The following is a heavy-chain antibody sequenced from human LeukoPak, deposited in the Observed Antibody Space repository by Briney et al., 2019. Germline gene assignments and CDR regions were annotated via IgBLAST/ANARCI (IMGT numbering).Heavy chain of an antibody. V-gene: IGHV1-18*04. CDR1: GYTFTSYY. CDR3: ARDHSGTFDY. CDR2: ISAYNGNT. J-gene: IGHJ4*02. Sequence: ASVKVSCKASGYTFTSYYMHWVRQAPGQGLEWMGWISAYNGNTNYAQKLQGRVTMTTDTSTSTAYMELRSLRSDDTAVYYCARDHSGTFDYWGQGTLVTVSS. D-gene: IGHD1-26*01.